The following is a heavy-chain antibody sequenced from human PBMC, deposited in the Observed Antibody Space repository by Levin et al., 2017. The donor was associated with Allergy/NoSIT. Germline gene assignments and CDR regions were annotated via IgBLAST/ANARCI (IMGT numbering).Heavy chain of an antibody. D-gene: IGHD2-15*01. CDR1: GGSIFTSSYY. Sequence: SQTLSLTCTVSGGSIFTSSYYWGWIRQPPGKGLEWIGSIYYSGSTYSNPSLKSRVTISLDTSKNQFSLKLISVTAADTAVHYCARVGCSGGSCSSASRPYYGMDVWGQGTTVIVSS. J-gene: IGHJ6*02. CDR2: IYYSGST. V-gene: IGHV4-39*07. CDR3: ARVGCSGGSCSSASRPYYGMDV.